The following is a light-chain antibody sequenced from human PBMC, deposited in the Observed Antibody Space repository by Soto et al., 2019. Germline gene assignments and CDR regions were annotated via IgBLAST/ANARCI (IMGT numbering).Light chain of an antibody. J-gene: IGKJ3*01. Sequence: DIQITQSPSSLSASVGDRVTITCRASQSISNSLNWYQQKPGKAPKLLIYAASSLQSGVPSRFSGCGSGTDFTLTISSLQPEDFATYSCQQNYTTLFTFGPGTNVDI. CDR3: QQNYTTLFT. V-gene: IGKV1-39*01. CDR2: AAS. CDR1: QSISNS.